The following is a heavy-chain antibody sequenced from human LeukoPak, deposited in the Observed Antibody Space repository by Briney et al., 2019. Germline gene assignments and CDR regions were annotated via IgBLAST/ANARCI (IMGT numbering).Heavy chain of an antibody. CDR1: GFTFSSYG. CDR2: IRYDGSNK. D-gene: IGHD1-26*01. J-gene: IGHJ3*02. V-gene: IGHV3-30*02. Sequence: GGSLRLSCAASGFTFSSYGMHWVRQAPGKGLEWVAFIRYDGSNKYYADSVKGRFTISRDKSKNTLYLQMNSLRAEDTAVYYCAKLPARGSYSDAFDIWGQGTMVTVSS. CDR3: AKLPARGSYSDAFDI.